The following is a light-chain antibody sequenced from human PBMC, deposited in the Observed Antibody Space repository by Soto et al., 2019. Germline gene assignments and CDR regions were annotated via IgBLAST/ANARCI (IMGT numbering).Light chain of an antibody. Sequence: EIVLTHSPGTLSLSPGERATLCCRASQSVSSSYLAWYQQKPGQAPRLLIYGASSRATGIPDRFSGSGSGTDFTLTISRLEPEDLAVYYCQQYNNWPRTFGQGTKVDIK. V-gene: IGKV3-20*01. CDR1: QSVSSSY. CDR2: GAS. CDR3: QQYNNWPRT. J-gene: IGKJ1*01.